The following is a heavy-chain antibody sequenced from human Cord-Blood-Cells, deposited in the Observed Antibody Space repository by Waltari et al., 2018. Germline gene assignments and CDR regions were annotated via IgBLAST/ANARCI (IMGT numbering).Heavy chain of an antibody. V-gene: IGHV4-38-2*01. Sequence: QVQLQELGPGLVKPSETLSLTCAVSGYSISSGYYWGWIRQPPGKGLEWIGSIYHSGSTYYNPSLKSRVTISVDTSKNQFSLKLSSVTAADTAVYYCATNWNYDAFDIWGQGTMVTVSS. D-gene: IGHD1-7*01. CDR2: IYHSGST. CDR3: ATNWNYDAFDI. J-gene: IGHJ3*02. CDR1: GYSISSGYY.